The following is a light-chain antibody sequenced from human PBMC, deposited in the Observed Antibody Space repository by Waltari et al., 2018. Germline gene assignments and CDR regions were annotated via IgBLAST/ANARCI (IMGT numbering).Light chain of an antibody. Sequence: SYVLTQPPSVSVAPGKTARITCGGNNIGSKSVHWYQQKPGQAPVLVSYDDSDRPSGIPGRFSGSNSGNTATLTIGRVGAGDEADYYCQVWDSSSDHLYVFGTGTKVTVL. CDR1: NIGSKS. V-gene: IGLV3-21*04. CDR3: QVWDSSSDHLYV. J-gene: IGLJ1*01. CDR2: DDS.